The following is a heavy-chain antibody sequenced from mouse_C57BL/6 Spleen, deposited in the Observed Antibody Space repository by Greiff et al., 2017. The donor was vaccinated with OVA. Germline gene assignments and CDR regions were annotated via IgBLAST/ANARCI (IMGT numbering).Heavy chain of an antibody. J-gene: IGHJ4*01. Sequence: VQLQQPGAELVKPGASVKVSCKASGYTFTSYWMHWVKQRPGQGLEWIGRIHPSDSDTNYNQKFKGKATLTVDKSSRTAYMQLSSLTSEDSSVYYVAISSHSYYRVYSMDYWGQGTSVTVSS. V-gene: IGHV1-74*01. CDR3: AISSHSYYRVYSMDY. D-gene: IGHD1-1*01. CDR1: GYTFTSYW. CDR2: IHPSDSDT.